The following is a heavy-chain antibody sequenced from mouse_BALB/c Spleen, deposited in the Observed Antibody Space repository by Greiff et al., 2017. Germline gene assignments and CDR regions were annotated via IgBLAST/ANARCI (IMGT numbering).Heavy chain of an antibody. CDR2: IYPGDGDT. D-gene: IGHD2-13*01. V-gene: IGHV1-80*01. CDR3: ARVGYGELDD. Sequence: VQLQQSGAELVRPGSSVNISCKASGFAFSSYWMNWVQQRPGQGLEWNGQIYPGDGDTNYNGKFKGKATLTADQSSSTAYMQLSSLTSEDSAFYFCARVGYGELDDRGQGTLVTVSA. CDR1: GFAFSSYW. J-gene: IGHJ3*01.